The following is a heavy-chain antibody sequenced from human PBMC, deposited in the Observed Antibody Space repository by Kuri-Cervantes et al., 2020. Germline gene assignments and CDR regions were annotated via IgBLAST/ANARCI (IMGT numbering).Heavy chain of an antibody. Sequence: LRLSCAVSGGSFSSGGYSWSWIRQPPGKGLEWIGYIYHSGSTYYNPSLKSRVTISVDRSKNQFSLKLSSVTAADTAVYYCARLGLNMVRGVILYFQHWGQGTLVTVSS. V-gene: IGHV4-30-2*01. D-gene: IGHD3-10*01. J-gene: IGHJ1*01. CDR3: ARLGLNMVRGVILYFQH. CDR1: GGSFSSGGYS. CDR2: IYHSGST.